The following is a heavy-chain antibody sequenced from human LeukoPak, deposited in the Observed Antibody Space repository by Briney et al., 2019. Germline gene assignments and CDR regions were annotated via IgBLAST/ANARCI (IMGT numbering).Heavy chain of an antibody. D-gene: IGHD3-16*01. V-gene: IGHV1-69*04. CDR1: GGTFSSYA. CDR2: IIPILGIA. CDR3: ARSPQNVEGDPYDY. Sequence: ASVKVSCKASGGTFSSYAISWVRQAPGQGLEWMGRIIPILGIANYAQKFQGRVTITADKSTSTAYMELSSLRSEDTAVYYCARSPQNVEGDPYDYGGQGTLVTVSS. J-gene: IGHJ4*02.